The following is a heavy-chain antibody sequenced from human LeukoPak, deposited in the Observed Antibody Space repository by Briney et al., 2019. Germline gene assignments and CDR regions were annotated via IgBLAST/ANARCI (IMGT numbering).Heavy chain of an antibody. D-gene: IGHD7-27*01. Sequence: SETLSLTCTVSGGSISSYYWSWIRQPAGKGLEWIGRIYTSGSTNYNPSLKSRVTMSVDTSNNQFSLKLSSVTAADTAVYYCARDRGTNWDDAFDIWSQGTMVTVSS. CDR3: ARDRGTNWDDAFDI. V-gene: IGHV4-4*07. CDR2: IYTSGST. CDR1: GGSISSYY. J-gene: IGHJ3*02.